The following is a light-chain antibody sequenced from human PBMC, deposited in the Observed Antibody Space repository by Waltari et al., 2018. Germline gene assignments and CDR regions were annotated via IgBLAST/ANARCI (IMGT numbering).Light chain of an antibody. V-gene: IGKV3-20*01. CDR2: GAS. Sequence: EIVLTQSPGTLSLSPGERATLSCRASQTVRTTYLAWYQQKPGQAPTLLIYGASSRATGIPDSFSGSGSGTDFSLTISSLEPEDFAVYYCQQYDISPLTFGGGTKGEIK. CDR1: QTVRTTY. CDR3: QQYDISPLT. J-gene: IGKJ4*01.